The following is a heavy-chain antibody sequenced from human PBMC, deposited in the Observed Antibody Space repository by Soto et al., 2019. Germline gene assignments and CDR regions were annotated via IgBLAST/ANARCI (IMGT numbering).Heavy chain of an antibody. Sequence: SETLSLTCTVSGGSISSGGYYWSWIRQHPGKGLEWIGYIYYSGSTYYNPSLKSRVTISVDTAKNQFSLKLSSVTAPDTAVYYCARDILELQPHYYYYYLDVWGKGTTVTVS. J-gene: IGHJ6*03. CDR1: GGSISSGGYY. D-gene: IGHD1-7*01. CDR2: IYYSGST. V-gene: IGHV4-31*03. CDR3: ARDILELQPHYYYYYLDV.